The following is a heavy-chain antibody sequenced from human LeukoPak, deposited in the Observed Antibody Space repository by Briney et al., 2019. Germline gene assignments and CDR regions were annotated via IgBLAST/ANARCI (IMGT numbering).Heavy chain of an antibody. CDR1: GGSISTYY. CDR2: VYYSGST. CDR3: ARRKYCSSTSCYLGYYYYGMDV. Sequence: SETLSLTCTVSGGSISTYYWSWIRQPPGKGLEWIGYVYYSGSTNYNPSLKSRVTISVDTSKNQFSLKLSSVTAADTAVYYCARRKYCSSTSCYLGYYYYGMDVWGQGTTVTVSS. D-gene: IGHD2-2*01. V-gene: IGHV4-59*08. J-gene: IGHJ6*02.